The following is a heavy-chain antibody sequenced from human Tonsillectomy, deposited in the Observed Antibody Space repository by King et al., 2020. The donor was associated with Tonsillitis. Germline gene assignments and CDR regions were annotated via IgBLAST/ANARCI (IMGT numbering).Heavy chain of an antibody. D-gene: IGHD3-10*01. J-gene: IGHJ6*02. V-gene: IGHV3-33*01. CDR2: IWYDGSIK. CDR1: GFTFSVYG. Sequence: VQLVESGGGVVQPGGSLRLSCAASGFTFSVYGMYWVRQAPGKGLEWVAVIWYDGSIKYYADSVKGRFTISRDNSKNTLDVQMKSLRAEDTAVYYCARGGGGEGVYYYGMDVWGQGTTVTVSS. CDR3: ARGGGGEGVYYYGMDV.